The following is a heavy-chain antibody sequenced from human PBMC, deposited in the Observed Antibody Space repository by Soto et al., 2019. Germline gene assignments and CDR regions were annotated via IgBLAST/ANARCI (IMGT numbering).Heavy chain of an antibody. CDR1: GYTFTSYG. J-gene: IGHJ6*02. CDR3: ARVVRWLRSDYYYYYYGMDV. Sequence: ASVKVSCKASGYTFTSYGISWVRQAPGQGLEWMGWISAYNGNTNYAQKLQGRVAMTTDTSTSTAYMELRSLRSDDTAVYYCARVVRWLRSDYYYYYYGMDVWGQGTTVTVSS. CDR2: ISAYNGNT. D-gene: IGHD5-12*01. V-gene: IGHV1-18*04.